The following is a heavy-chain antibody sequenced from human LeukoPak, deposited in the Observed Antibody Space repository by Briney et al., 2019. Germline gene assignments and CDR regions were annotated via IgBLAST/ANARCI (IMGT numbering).Heavy chain of an antibody. J-gene: IGHJ4*02. V-gene: IGHV4-59*12. CDR2: IYYSGST. Sequence: PSETLSLTCTVSGGSISSYYWSWIRQPPGKGLEWIGYIYYSGSTNYNPSLKSRVTISVDTSKNQFSLKLSSVTAADTAVYYCARLDYYDSSGQFDYWGQGTLVTVSS. CDR3: ARLDYYDSSGQFDY. D-gene: IGHD3-22*01. CDR1: GGSISSYY.